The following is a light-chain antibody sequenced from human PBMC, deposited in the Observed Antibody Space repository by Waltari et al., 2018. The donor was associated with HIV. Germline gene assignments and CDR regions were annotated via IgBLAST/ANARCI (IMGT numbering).Light chain of an antibody. CDR1: SRNIGTSNL. Sequence: SALTQPASVSGSPGQSITISCTGTSRNIGTSNLVSWHQQHPGKAPKTLIYEVSQRPSGVSNRFSGSKSGNTASLTISGLQAEDEADYYCCSYAGSSTLVFGGGTKVTVL. CDR2: EVS. CDR3: CSYAGSSTLV. V-gene: IGLV2-23*02. J-gene: IGLJ3*02.